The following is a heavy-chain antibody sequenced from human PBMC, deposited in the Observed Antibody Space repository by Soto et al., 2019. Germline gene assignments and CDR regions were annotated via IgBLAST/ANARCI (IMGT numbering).Heavy chain of an antibody. J-gene: IGHJ6*02. D-gene: IGHD1-26*01. CDR2: VCYGVTT. CDR1: GDSIGTSY. CDR3: ARGRRSPTVYYGHDV. V-gene: IGHV4-59*01. Sequence: PSATLSLTCTVSGDSIGTSYWTWLRKRPVKGVEWIGCVCYGVTTNYNPSLKSRVTLAVDSSRNQLSLTLTSVTAADTGIYYCARGRRSPTVYYGHDVWGQGTTVTVSS.